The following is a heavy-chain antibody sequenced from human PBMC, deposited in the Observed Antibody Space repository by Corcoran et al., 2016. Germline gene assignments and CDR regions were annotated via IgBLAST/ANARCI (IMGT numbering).Heavy chain of an antibody. J-gene: IGHJ4*02. V-gene: IGHV3-7*01. Sequence: EVQLVESGGGLVQPGGSLRLSCVASGFTFGSYWMAWVRQAPGKGLEWVATIKEDGTERYYVDSVKGRFTISRDSAKDSMFLQMNRLRAEDTAVYYCARDPLRRYDYWGQGILVTVSS. CDR3: ARDPLRRYDY. CDR2: IKEDGTER. CDR1: GFTFGSYW. D-gene: IGHD3-16*01.